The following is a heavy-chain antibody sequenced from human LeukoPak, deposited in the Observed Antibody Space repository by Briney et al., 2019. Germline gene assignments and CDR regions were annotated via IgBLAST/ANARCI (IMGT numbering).Heavy chain of an antibody. CDR1: GGSSRDYY. V-gene: IGHV4-34*01. J-gene: IGHJ4*02. CDR3: ARGRDRSKAGEH. D-gene: IGHD2-21*01. Sequence: SETLSLTCAVYGGSSRDYYCSWMLQPPGKGLEWIGEIHPYGDLYYNSSLRSRLTISIDTSKTQFSLRLTSLTAADTAFYYCARGRDRSKAGEHWGQGTLVTVSS. CDR2: IHPYGDL.